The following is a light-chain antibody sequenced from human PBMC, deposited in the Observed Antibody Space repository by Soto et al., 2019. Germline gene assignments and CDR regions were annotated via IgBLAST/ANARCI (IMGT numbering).Light chain of an antibody. V-gene: IGKV3D-15*01. Sequence: ETVMTQSPATLSVSPGERATLSCRASQSVSINLAWYQQKPGQAPRLLIYGASTRATGIPARFSGSGSGTEFTLTISSLQSEDFAVYYCQQYNSWPITFGQGTRLEI. CDR2: GAS. CDR1: QSVSIN. CDR3: QQYNSWPIT. J-gene: IGKJ5*01.